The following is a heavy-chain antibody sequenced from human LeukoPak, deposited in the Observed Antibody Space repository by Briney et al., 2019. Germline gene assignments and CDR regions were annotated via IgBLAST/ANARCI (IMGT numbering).Heavy chain of an antibody. Sequence: SETLSLTCNVSGESISSYYWSWIRQPPGKGLEWIGYIYYSGSTNYNPSLKSRVTISVDTSKNQFSLKLSSVTAADTAVYYCARESKYTERYYYYYMDVWGKGTTVTVSS. CDR1: GESISSYY. D-gene: IGHD1-1*01. V-gene: IGHV4-59*01. CDR2: IYYSGST. J-gene: IGHJ6*03. CDR3: ARESKYTERYYYYYMDV.